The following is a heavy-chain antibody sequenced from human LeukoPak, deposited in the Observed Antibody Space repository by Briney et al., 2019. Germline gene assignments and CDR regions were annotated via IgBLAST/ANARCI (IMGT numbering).Heavy chain of an antibody. D-gene: IGHD4-17*01. CDR1: GYTFTGYY. V-gene: IGHV1-2*02. J-gene: IGHJ4*02. CDR2: INPNSGGT. CDR3: SSGRGYGDYRGPFDY. Sequence: ASVKVSCKASGYTFTGYYMHWVRQAPGQGLEWMGWINPNSGGTNYAQKFQGRVTMTRDTSISTAYMELSRLRSDDTAVYYCSSGRGYGDYRGPFDYWGQGTLVTVSS.